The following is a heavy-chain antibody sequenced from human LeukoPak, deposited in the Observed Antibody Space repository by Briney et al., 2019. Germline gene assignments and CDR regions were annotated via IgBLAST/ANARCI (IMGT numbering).Heavy chain of an antibody. CDR1: GGSFSGYY. CDR2: INHSGST. D-gene: IGHD4-17*01. Sequence: SETLSLTCAVYGGSFSGYYWSWIRQPPGKGLEWIGEINHSGSTNYNPSLKSRVTISVDTSKNQFSLKLSSVTAADTAVYYCARHSYGDYVVYFDYWGQGTLVIVSS. V-gene: IGHV4-34*01. CDR3: ARHSYGDYVVYFDY. J-gene: IGHJ4*02.